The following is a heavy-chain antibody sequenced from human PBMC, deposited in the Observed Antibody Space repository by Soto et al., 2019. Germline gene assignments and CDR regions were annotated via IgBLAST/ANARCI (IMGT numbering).Heavy chain of an antibody. J-gene: IGHJ5*02. CDR3: ARDRLANWFDP. CDR1: NFSIISGYY. CDR2: IYYSGST. D-gene: IGHD3-9*01. V-gene: IGHV4-59*01. Sequence: PSETLSLTCVFSNFSIISGYYWGWIRQSPGKGLEWIGYIYYSGSTKYNPSLKSRVTISVDTSKNQFSLKLSSVTAADTAVYYCARDRLANWFDPWGQGTLVTVSS.